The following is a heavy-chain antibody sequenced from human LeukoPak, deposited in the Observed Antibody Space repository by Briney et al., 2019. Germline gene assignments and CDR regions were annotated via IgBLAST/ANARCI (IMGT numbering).Heavy chain of an antibody. D-gene: IGHD2-2*01. J-gene: IGHJ5*02. V-gene: IGHV3-30*02. CDR2: IRYDGSNK. CDR3: AKGAGYCSSTSCYSWFDP. CDR1: RFTFSSYG. Sequence: GGSLRLSCAASRFTFSSYGMHWVRQAPGKGLEWVAFIRYDGSNKYYADSVKGRFTISRDNSKNTLYLQMNSLRAEDTAVYYCAKGAGYCSSTSCYSWFDPWGQGTLVTVSS.